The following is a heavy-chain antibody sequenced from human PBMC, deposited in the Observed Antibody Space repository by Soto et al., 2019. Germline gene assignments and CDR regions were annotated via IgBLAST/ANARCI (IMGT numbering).Heavy chain of an antibody. CDR3: AKSPITIFGVVTEPPYYYYLDV. CDR1: GFTFSSYA. CDR2: ISGSGGST. D-gene: IGHD3-3*01. V-gene: IGHV3-23*01. Sequence: PGGSLRLSCAASGFTFSSYATSWVRQAPGKGLEWVSAISGSGGSTYYADSVKGRFTISRDNSKNTLYLQMNSLRAEDTAVYYCAKSPITIFGVVTEPPYYYYLDVWGKGTTVTVSS. J-gene: IGHJ6*03.